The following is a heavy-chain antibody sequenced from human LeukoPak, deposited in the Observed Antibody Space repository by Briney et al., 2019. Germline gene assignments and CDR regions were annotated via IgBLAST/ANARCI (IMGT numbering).Heavy chain of an antibody. Sequence: SETLSLTCTVSGGSITGYCWSWIRQPPGEGLEWIGYICNSGSTNYNPSLKGRVTISVETSKNPFSLKLSSVTAADTAVYYCARHGGSSSFDYWGQGTLVTVSS. CDR2: ICNSGST. J-gene: IGHJ4*02. D-gene: IGHD1-26*01. V-gene: IGHV4-59*08. CDR3: ARHGGSSSFDY. CDR1: GGSITGYC.